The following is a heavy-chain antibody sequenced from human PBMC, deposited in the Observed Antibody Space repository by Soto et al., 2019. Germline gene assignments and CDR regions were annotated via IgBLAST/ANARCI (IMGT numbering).Heavy chain of an antibody. V-gene: IGHV3-53*01. CDR1: GFTVSSNY. J-gene: IGHJ3*02. D-gene: IGHD1-26*01. Sequence: GGSLRLSCAASGFTVSSNYMSWVRQAPGKGLEWVSVIYSGGSTYYADSSKGRFSNSSDNSKKPLDHQMNSRRAEDAAVFYCSREARGGRGGYYSLDIWGQGTMVTVSS. CDR2: IYSGGST. CDR3: SREARGGRGGYYSLDI.